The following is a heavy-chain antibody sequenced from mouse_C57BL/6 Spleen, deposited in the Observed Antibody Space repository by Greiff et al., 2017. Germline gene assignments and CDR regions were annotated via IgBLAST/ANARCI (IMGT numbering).Heavy chain of an antibody. Sequence: VQLKQSGPVLVKPGASVKMSCKASGYTFTDYYMNWVKQSHGKSLEWIGVINPYNGGTSYNQKFKGKATLTVDKSSSTAYMELNSLTSEDSAVYYCARDYYGSTPYYFDYWGQGTTLTVSS. CDR1: GYTFTDYY. D-gene: IGHD1-1*01. CDR2: INPYNGGT. V-gene: IGHV1-19*01. J-gene: IGHJ2*01. CDR3: ARDYYGSTPYYFDY.